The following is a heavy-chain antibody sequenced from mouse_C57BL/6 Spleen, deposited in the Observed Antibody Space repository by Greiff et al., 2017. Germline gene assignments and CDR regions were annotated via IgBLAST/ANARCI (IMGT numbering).Heavy chain of an antibody. J-gene: IGHJ2*01. D-gene: IGHD2-10*02. Sequence: VQLQPSGPELVKPGASVTISCKASGYAFRSSWMNWVKPRPGKGLEWIGRISPGDGDTNYNVKFKGKATLTADKSSSTAYMQLSSLTSEDSAVYFCARDSMALDYWGQGTTLTVSS. CDR3: ARDSMALDY. CDR1: GYAFRSSW. V-gene: IGHV1-82*01. CDR2: ISPGDGDT.